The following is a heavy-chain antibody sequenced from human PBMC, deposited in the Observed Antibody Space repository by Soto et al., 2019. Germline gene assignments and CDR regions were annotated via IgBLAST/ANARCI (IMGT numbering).Heavy chain of an antibody. V-gene: IGHV4-34*01. CDR1: GGSFSGYY. CDR3: ARGTRGYSSGWYDY. CDR2: INHSGST. J-gene: IGHJ4*02. D-gene: IGHD6-19*01. Sequence: SETLSLTCVVYGGSFSGYYWSWIRQPPGKGLEWIGEINHSGSTNYNPSLKSRVTISVDTSKNQFSLKLSSVTAADTAVYYCARGTRGYSSGWYDYWGQGTLVTVSS.